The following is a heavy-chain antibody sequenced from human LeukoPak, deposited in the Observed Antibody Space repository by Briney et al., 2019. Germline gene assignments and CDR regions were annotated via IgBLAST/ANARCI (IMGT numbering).Heavy chain of an antibody. Sequence: SVKVSCKASGGTFSSYAISWVRQAPGQGLEWMGGIIPIFGTANYAQKFQGRVTITTDESTSTAYMELSSLRSEDTAVYYCARSEAHWNRVGYYFDYWGQGTLVTVSS. V-gene: IGHV1-69*05. CDR1: GGTFSSYA. D-gene: IGHD1-1*01. J-gene: IGHJ4*02. CDR3: ARSEAHWNRVGYYFDY. CDR2: IIPIFGTA.